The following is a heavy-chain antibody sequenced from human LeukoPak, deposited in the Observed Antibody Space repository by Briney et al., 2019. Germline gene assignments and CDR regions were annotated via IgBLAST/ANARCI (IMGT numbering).Heavy chain of an antibody. J-gene: IGHJ6*02. D-gene: IGHD6-19*01. V-gene: IGHV1-2*02. Sequence: ASVKVSCKASGYTFTGYYMHWVRQAPGQGLEWMGWINPNSGGTNYAQKFQGRVTMTRDTSISTAYMELSRLRSDDTAVYYCASYDSGWSPLYGMDVWGQGTTVTVSS. CDR2: INPNSGGT. CDR3: ASYDSGWSPLYGMDV. CDR1: GYTFTGYY.